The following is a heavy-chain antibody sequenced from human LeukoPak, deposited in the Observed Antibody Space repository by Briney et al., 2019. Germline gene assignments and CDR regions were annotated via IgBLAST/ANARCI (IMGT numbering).Heavy chain of an antibody. J-gene: IGHJ4*02. CDR2: IHYTGST. CDR1: GDSISSSSYY. CDR3: ARYPPPYDNSGPYFHY. Sequence: PSETPSLTCTVSGDSISSSSYYWVWLRQPPGKGLEWIASIHYTGSTYYNPSLKSRVTISVDTSKNQFSLKLSSWTAADTAMYYCARYPPPYDNSGPYFHYWGQATLATVSS. D-gene: IGHD3-22*01. V-gene: IGHV4-39*01.